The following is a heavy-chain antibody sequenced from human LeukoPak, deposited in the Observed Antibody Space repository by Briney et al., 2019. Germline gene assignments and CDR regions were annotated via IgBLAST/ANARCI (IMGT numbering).Heavy chain of an antibody. V-gene: IGHV1-69*06. D-gene: IGHD6-19*01. Sequence: ASVKVSCKASGYTFTSYDINWVRQATGQGLEWMGGIIPIFGTANYAQKFQGRVTITADKSTSTAYMELSSLRSEDTAVYYCASPGYSSGWYLKNYYYYYMDVWGKGTTVTVSS. CDR1: GYTFTSYD. J-gene: IGHJ6*03. CDR2: IIPIFGTA. CDR3: ASPGYSSGWYLKNYYYYYMDV.